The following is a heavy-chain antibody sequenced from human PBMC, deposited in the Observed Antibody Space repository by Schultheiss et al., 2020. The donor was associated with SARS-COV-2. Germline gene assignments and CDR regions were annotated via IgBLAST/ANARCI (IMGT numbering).Heavy chain of an antibody. V-gene: IGHV4-34*01. Sequence: SETLSLTCAVYGGSFSGYYWSWIRQPPGKGLEWIGEINHSGSTNYNPSLKSRVTISVDTSKNQFSLKLSSVTAADTAVYYCARDLPSGLRGGSKEPRMGYYGMGVWGQGTTVTVSS. D-gene: IGHD1-14*01. CDR1: GGSFSGYY. CDR2: INHSGST. J-gene: IGHJ6*02. CDR3: ARDLPSGLRGGSKEPRMGYYGMGV.